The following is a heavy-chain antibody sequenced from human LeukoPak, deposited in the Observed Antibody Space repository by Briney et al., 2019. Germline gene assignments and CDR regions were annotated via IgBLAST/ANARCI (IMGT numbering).Heavy chain of an antibody. V-gene: IGHV3-23*01. D-gene: IGHD1-7*01. Sequence: PGGFLRLSCAASGFTFSSYAMSWVRQAPGKGLEWVSTINGHGGSTYYATSVRGRVTISRDNSKNTLYLQMNSLRAEDTALYYCAKDPQYNWNYWFDPWGQGTLVTVSS. CDR1: GFTFSSYA. J-gene: IGHJ5*02. CDR2: INGHGGST. CDR3: AKDPQYNWNYWFDP.